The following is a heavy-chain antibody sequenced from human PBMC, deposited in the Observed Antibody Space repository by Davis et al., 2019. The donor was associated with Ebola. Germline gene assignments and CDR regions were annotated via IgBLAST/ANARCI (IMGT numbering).Heavy chain of an antibody. CDR1: GFTFSSYS. CDR2: ISSSSSYI. CDR3: AKDSGWQMSP. Sequence: GESLKISCAASGFTFSSYSMNWVRQAPGKGLEWVSSISSSSSYIYYADSVKGRFTISRDNAKNSLYLQMNSLRAEDTAVYYCAKDSGWQMSPWGQGTLVTVSS. V-gene: IGHV3-21*01. D-gene: IGHD6-25*01. J-gene: IGHJ5*02.